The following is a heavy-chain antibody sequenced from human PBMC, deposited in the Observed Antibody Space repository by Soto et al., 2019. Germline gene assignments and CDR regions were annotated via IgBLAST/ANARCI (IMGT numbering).Heavy chain of an antibody. CDR2: INHSGST. V-gene: IGHV4-34*01. J-gene: IGHJ6*02. Sequence: QVKLQQWGAGLLKPSETLSLTSAVYGGSFSGYYWSWIRQPPGKWLEWIGEINHSGSTTYNPSLKNIVTILVDASKNNFSLKLSSVTAADTALYYCARGGELARWFRGARYYGMDVWGQGRPVTGSS. D-gene: IGHD3-10*01. CDR3: ARGGELARWFRGARYYGMDV. CDR1: GGSFSGYY.